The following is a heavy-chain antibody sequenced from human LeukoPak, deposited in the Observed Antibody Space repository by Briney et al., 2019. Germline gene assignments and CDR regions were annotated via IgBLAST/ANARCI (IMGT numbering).Heavy chain of an antibody. CDR1: GFTFSSYW. CDR2: MKQDGSEK. Sequence: GGSLRLSCAASGFTFSSYWMSWVRQAPGKGLEWVANMKQDGSEKYYVDSVKGRFTISRDNAKSSLYLQMNSLRAEDTALYYCAKALPLTGYSNWYFDLWGRGTLVTVSS. CDR3: AKALPLTGYSNWYFDL. V-gene: IGHV3-7*03. D-gene: IGHD4-11*01. J-gene: IGHJ2*01.